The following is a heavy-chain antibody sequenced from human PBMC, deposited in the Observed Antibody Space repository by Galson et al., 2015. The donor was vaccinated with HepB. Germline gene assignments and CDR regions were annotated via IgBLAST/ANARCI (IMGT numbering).Heavy chain of an antibody. Sequence: SLRLSCAASGFTFSSYSMNWVRQAPGKGLEWVSYISSSSSTIYYADSVKGRFTISRDNAKNSLYLQMNSLRDEDTAVYYCARDRDSGYDSEAKIDYWGQGTLVTVSS. CDR3: ARDRDSGYDSEAKIDY. D-gene: IGHD5-12*01. J-gene: IGHJ4*02. CDR1: GFTFSSYS. CDR2: ISSSSSTI. V-gene: IGHV3-48*02.